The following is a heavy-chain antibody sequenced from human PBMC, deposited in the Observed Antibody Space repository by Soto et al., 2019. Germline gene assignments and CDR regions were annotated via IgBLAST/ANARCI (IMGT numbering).Heavy chain of an antibody. J-gene: IGHJ6*02. CDR1: GYTFTGYY. D-gene: IGHD5-18*01. V-gene: IGHV1-2*04. CDR2: INPNSGGT. Sequence: ASVKVFCKASGYTFTGYYMHWVRQAPGQGLEWMGWINPNSGGTNYAQKFQGWVTMTRDTSISTAYMELSRLRSDDTAVYYCARGGYSYGYGPYGMDVWGQGTTVTVYS. CDR3: ARGGYSYGYGPYGMDV.